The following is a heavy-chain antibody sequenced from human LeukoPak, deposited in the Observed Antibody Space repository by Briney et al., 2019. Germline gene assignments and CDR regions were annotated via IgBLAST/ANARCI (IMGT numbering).Heavy chain of an antibody. J-gene: IGHJ4*02. D-gene: IGHD2-15*01. CDR3: ARGRDIVVVFAAYYFDY. CDR2: IIPIFGTT. CDR1: GGTFSSYA. V-gene: IGHV1-69*13. Sequence: GASVKVSCKASGGTFSSYAFSWVRQAPGQGLEWMGGIIPIFGTTNYAQKFQGRVTITADASTSTAYMELSSLRSADTAVYYCARGRDIVVVFAAYYFDYWGQGTLVTVSP.